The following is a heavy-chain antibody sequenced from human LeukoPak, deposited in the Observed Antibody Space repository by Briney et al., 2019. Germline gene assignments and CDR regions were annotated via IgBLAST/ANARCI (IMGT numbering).Heavy chain of an antibody. Sequence: GGSLRLSCAASGFTLTSHGMHWVRQSPGRGLVWVSHINHDGSLRNYADSVKGRFTISRDIAKNTLYLQMNSLGADDTAMYYCTRDVFSLGDSWGQGTLVTVSS. D-gene: IGHD2/OR15-2a*01. CDR1: GFTLTSHG. V-gene: IGHV3-74*01. CDR2: INHDGSLR. J-gene: IGHJ4*02. CDR3: TRDVFSLGDS.